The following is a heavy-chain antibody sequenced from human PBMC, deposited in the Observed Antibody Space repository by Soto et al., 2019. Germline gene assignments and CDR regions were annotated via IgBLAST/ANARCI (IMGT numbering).Heavy chain of an antibody. CDR2: IYSGGST. D-gene: IGHD2-2*01. J-gene: IGHJ6*03. CDR1: GFTVSSNY. Sequence: GGSLRLSCAASGFTVSSNYMSWVRQAPGKGLEWVSVIYSGGSTYYADSVKGRFTISRDNSKNTLYLQMNSLRAEDTAVYYCARDNCSSTSCYEKGYYYYYMDVWGKGTTVTVSS. CDR3: ARDNCSSTSCYEKGYYYYYMDV. V-gene: IGHV3-66*01.